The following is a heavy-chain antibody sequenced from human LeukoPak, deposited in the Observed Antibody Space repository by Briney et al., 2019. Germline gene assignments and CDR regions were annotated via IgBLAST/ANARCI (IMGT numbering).Heavy chain of an antibody. CDR3: ARERGSGITIFGVLEFDY. D-gene: IGHD3-3*01. Sequence: GASVKVSCKASGYTFTSYGISWVRQAPGQGLEWMGWISAYNGNTNYAQKFQGRVTIAADESTSTAYMELSSLRSEDTAVYYCARERGSGITIFGVLEFDYWGQGTLVTVSS. J-gene: IGHJ4*02. CDR2: ISAYNGNT. V-gene: IGHV1-18*01. CDR1: GYTFTSYG.